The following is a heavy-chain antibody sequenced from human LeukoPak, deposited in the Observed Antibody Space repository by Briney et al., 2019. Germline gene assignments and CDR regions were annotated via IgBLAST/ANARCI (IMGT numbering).Heavy chain of an antibody. CDR2: TYYRSKWYN. Sequence: SQTLSLTCAISGDSVSSNSAAWNWIRQSPSRGLEWLGRTYYRSKWYNDYAVSVKSRITINPDTSKNQYSLQLNSVTPEDTAVYYCARVGSGSSWTRRGSNWFDPWGQGTLVTVSS. D-gene: IGHD6-13*01. J-gene: IGHJ5*02. V-gene: IGHV6-1*01. CDR1: GDSVSSNSAA. CDR3: ARVGSGSSWTRRGSNWFDP.